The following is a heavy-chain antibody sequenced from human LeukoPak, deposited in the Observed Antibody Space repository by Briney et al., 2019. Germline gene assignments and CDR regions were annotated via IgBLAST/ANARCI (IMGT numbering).Heavy chain of an antibody. CDR2: ISHSGST. Sequence: SETLSLTCSVSGYSISSGYYWGWIRQPPGKGLEWIGTISHSGSTYYNPSLKSRVTISLDTSKNQFFLRLSSVTAADTAVYYCARDFGLRGYSYGSLDYWGQGTLVTVSS. CDR1: GYSISSGYY. D-gene: IGHD5-18*01. V-gene: IGHV4-38-2*02. CDR3: ARDFGLRGYSYGSLDY. J-gene: IGHJ4*02.